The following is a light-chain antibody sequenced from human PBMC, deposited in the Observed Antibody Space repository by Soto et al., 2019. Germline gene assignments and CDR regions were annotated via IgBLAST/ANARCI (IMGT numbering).Light chain of an antibody. CDR2: AAS. CDR3: QQSYSTPPLT. J-gene: IGKJ4*01. CDR1: QSISSY. Sequence: DIQMTQSPYSLSASVGDRVTITCRASQSISSYLNWYQQKPGKAPKLLIYAASRLQSGVPSRFSGSGSGTDFTLTISSLQPEDFATYYCQQSYSTPPLTFGGGTKVEIK. V-gene: IGKV1-39*01.